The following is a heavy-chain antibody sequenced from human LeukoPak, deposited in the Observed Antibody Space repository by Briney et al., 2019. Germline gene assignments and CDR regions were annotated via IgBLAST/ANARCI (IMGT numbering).Heavy chain of an antibody. CDR1: GGTFSGYY. D-gene: IGHD3-16*01. V-gene: IGHV4-34*01. CDR3: ARVFEGEMRFDP. J-gene: IGHJ5*02. CDR2: INHSGST. Sequence: SETLSLTCAVYGGTFSGYYWSWVRQPPGKGLEWVGEINHSGSTNYNPALKSRVTISVDTYKHQFSLKLSSVTAADTAVYYCARVFEGEMRFDPWGQGTLVTVSS.